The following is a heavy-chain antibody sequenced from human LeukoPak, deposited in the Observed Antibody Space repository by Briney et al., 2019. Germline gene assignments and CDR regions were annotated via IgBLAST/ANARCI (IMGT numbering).Heavy chain of an antibody. D-gene: IGHD6-13*01. CDR3: ARVGGSWYLREDYFDY. Sequence: KASQTLSLTCTVSGGSISSGGYYWSWVRQHPGKALEWIGYIYYSGSTYYNPSLKSRVTISVDTSKNQFSLKLSSVTAADTAVYYCARVGGSWYLREDYFDYWGQGTLVTVSS. CDR2: IYYSGST. CDR1: GGSISSGGYY. J-gene: IGHJ4*02. V-gene: IGHV4-31*03.